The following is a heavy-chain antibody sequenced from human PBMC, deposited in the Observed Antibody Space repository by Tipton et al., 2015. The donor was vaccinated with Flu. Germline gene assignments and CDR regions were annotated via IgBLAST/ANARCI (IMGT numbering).Heavy chain of an antibody. D-gene: IGHD6-13*01. Sequence: SLRLSCAASGFSLSDYWMRWVRQAPGKGLEWVANIKQDGSEKYYVDSVKGRFPISRDNAKNSLYLQMNSLRAEDTAAYYCVRAPSAAGRYWGPGTLVTGSS. CDR3: VRAPSAAGRY. CDR1: GFSLSDYW. V-gene: IGHV3-7*01. CDR2: IKQDGSEK. J-gene: IGHJ4*02.